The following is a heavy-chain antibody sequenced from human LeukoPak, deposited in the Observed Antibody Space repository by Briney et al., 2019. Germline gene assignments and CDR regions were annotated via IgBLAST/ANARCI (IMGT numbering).Heavy chain of an antibody. J-gene: IGHJ3*02. CDR1: GGSINTSPYY. D-gene: IGHD3-9*01. V-gene: IGHV4-39*07. Sequence: SETLSLTCSVSGGSINTSPYYWGWLRQSPGKGLEGIGTFYYSGSTYYNASQKSQVSISVDKSKNQFSLRLTSVTAADTAVYYCARRESYYDPLTGFSPTDAFDIWGQGTLVSVSS. CDR3: ARRESYYDPLTGFSPTDAFDI. CDR2: FYYSGST.